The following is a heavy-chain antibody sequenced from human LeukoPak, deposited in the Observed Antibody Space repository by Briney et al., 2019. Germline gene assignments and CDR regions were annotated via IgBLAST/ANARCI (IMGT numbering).Heavy chain of an antibody. D-gene: IGHD6-19*01. CDR3: ARDLRVSGWYYFDY. Sequence: PSETLSLTCTVSGGSISSYYWSWIRQPAGKGLEWIGRIYTSGSTNYNPSLKSRVTMSVDTSKNQFSLKLSSVTAADTAVYYCARDLRVSGWYYFDYWGQGTLVTVSS. CDR2: IYTSGST. CDR1: GGSISSYY. V-gene: IGHV4-4*07. J-gene: IGHJ4*02.